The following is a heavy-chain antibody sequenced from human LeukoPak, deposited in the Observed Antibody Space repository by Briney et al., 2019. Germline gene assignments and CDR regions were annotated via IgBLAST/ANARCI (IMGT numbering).Heavy chain of an antibody. J-gene: IGHJ4*02. CDR1: GYTFTSYG. CDR3: ARGRQHYYDSSGYSDY. V-gene: IGHV1-18*01. D-gene: IGHD3-22*01. CDR2: ISAYNGNT. Sequence: ASVKVSCKASGYTFTSYGISWVRQAPGQGLEWMGWISAYNGNTNYAQKLQGRVTMTTDTSTSTAYMELRSLRSDDTAVYYCARGRQHYYDSSGYSDYWGQGTLVTVSS.